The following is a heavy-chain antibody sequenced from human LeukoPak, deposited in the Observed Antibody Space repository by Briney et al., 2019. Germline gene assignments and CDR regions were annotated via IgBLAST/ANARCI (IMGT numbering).Heavy chain of an antibody. J-gene: IGHJ4*02. V-gene: IGHV4-30-4*01. CDR2: IYYSGST. CDR3: ARLPYGATVPTYFDY. Sequence: PSQTLSLTCTVSGGSISSGDYYWSWIRQPPGKGLEWIGYIYYSGSTYYNPSLKSRVTMSVDTSKNQFSLKLSSVTAADTAVYYCARLPYGATVPTYFDYWGQGTLVTVSS. D-gene: IGHD1-26*01. CDR1: GGSISSGDYY.